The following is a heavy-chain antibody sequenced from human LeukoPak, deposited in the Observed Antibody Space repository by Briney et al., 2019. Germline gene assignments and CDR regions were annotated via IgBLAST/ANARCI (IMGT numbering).Heavy chain of an antibody. Sequence: SVKVSCKASGGTFSSYAISWVRQAPGQGLEWMGGIIPIFGTANYAQEFQGRVTITTDESTSTAYMELSSLRSEDTAVYYCAMGFSEGAFDIWGQGTMVTVSS. CDR1: GGTFSSYA. J-gene: IGHJ3*02. V-gene: IGHV1-69*05. CDR3: AMGFSEGAFDI. CDR2: IIPIFGTA. D-gene: IGHD3-3*01.